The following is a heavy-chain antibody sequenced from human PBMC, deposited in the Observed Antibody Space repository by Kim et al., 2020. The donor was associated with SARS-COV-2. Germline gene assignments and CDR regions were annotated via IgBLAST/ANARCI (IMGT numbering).Heavy chain of an antibody. J-gene: IGHJ4*02. D-gene: IGHD6-13*01. Sequence: ADSVKGRFTNSRDNSKHTLYLQRNSLGAEDTSVYYCAKDPSSSWYRYFDYWGQGTLVTVSS. V-gene: IGHV3-23*01. CDR3: AKDPSSSWYRYFDY.